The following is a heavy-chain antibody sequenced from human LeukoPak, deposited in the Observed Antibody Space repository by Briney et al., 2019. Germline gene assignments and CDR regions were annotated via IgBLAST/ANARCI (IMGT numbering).Heavy chain of an antibody. V-gene: IGHV1-2*02. CDR2: INLNSGDT. D-gene: IGHD6-13*01. J-gene: IGHJ3*01. Sequence: ASVKVSCKAPGYTFTDYYVHWMRQAPGQGLEWMGWINLNSGDTRYAQRFQGRLTVTRDTSISTAYMDLNGLRSDDTAVYYCARDSIEAPGLVFDFWGQGTMVTISS. CDR3: ARDSIEAPGLVFDF. CDR1: GYTFTDYY.